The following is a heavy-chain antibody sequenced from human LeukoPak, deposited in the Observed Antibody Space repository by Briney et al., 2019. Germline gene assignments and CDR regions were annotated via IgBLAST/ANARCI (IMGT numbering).Heavy chain of an antibody. V-gene: IGHV3-11*01. D-gene: IGHD4-17*01. J-gene: IGHJ3*02. Sequence: PGGSLRLSCAASGFTFSDYYMSWIRQAPGEGLECVSYISTSGSAIYYADSVKGRFTISRDNAQNSLYLQMNSLRAEDTAVYYCASFLTTSPQDEGADAFDIWGQGTMVTVSS. CDR3: ASFLTTSPQDEGADAFDI. CDR1: GFTFSDYY. CDR2: ISTSGSAI.